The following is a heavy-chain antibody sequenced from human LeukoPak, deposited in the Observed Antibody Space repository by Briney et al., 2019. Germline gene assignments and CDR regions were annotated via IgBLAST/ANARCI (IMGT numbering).Heavy chain of an antibody. CDR2: LRKDATYS. CDR3: AKGAQYYDSSGYDY. V-gene: IGHV3-30*02. J-gene: IGHJ4*02. CDR1: GFPFSSYG. Sequence: GGSLRLSCAASGFPFSSYGMYWVRQTPDKGLQWVAYLRKDATYSNYADSVRGRFTISRDNSKNTLDLQMSSLRVEDTAVYYCAKGAQYYDSSGYDYWGQGTLVTVSS. D-gene: IGHD3-22*01.